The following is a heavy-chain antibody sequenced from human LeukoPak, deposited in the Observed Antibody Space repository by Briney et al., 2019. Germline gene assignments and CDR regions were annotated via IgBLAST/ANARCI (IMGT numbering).Heavy chain of an antibody. CDR1: GGSISSYF. V-gene: IGHV4-4*07. D-gene: IGHD5-24*01. J-gene: IGHJ4*02. Sequence: SETLSLTCSVSGGSISSYFWNWIRQPAGKGLEWIGHIYTSGSTNYNPSLKSRVTMSVDTSKNQFSLKLSSVTAADTAVYYCARGSREMATIFDYWGQGTLVTVSS. CDR3: ARGSREMATIFDY. CDR2: IYTSGST.